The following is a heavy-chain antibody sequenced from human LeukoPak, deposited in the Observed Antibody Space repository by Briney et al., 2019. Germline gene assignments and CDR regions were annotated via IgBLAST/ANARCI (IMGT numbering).Heavy chain of an antibody. V-gene: IGHV3-9*01. D-gene: IGHD3-10*01. CDR3: AKDMGVRGVIISLQIDY. CDR2: ISWNSGSI. J-gene: IGHJ4*02. Sequence: GGSLRLSCAASGFTFDDYAMHWVRQAPGKGLEWVSGISWNSGSIGYADSVKGRFTISRDNAKNSLYLQMNSLRAEDTALYYCAKDMGVRGVIISLQIDYWGQGTLVTVSS. CDR1: GFTFDDYA.